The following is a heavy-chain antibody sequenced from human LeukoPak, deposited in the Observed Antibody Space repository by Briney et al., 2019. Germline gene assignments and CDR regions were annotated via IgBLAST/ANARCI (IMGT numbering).Heavy chain of an antibody. Sequence: GASVKVSCKASGYTFTSYDINWVRQATGQGLEWMGWMNPNSGNTGYAQKFQGRVTMTRNTSISTAYMELSSLRSEDTAVYYCARNGCSYGAQHIDYWGQGTLVTVSS. D-gene: IGHD5-18*01. CDR1: GYTFTSYD. CDR2: MNPNSGNT. CDR3: ARNGCSYGAQHIDY. J-gene: IGHJ4*02. V-gene: IGHV1-8*01.